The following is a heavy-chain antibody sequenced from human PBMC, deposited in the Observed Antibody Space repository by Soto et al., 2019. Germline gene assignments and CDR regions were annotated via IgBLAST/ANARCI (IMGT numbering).Heavy chain of an antibody. V-gene: IGHV4-59*01. D-gene: IGHD4-17*01. CDR1: GGSISSYY. J-gene: IGHJ4*02. Sequence: SETLSLTCTVSGGSISSYYWSWFRQPPGKGLEWIGYIYYSGSTNYNPSLKSRVTISVDTSKNQFSLKLSSVTAADTAVYYCARDYGGNSDYWGQGTLVTVSS. CDR3: ARDYGGNSDY. CDR2: IYYSGST.